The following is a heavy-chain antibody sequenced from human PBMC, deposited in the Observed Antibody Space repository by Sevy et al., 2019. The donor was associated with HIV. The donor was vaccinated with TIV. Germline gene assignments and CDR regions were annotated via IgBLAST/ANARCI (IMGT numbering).Heavy chain of an antibody. J-gene: IGHJ4*02. V-gene: IGHV3-48*03. Sequence: GGSLRLSCAASGFTFSSYEMNWVRQAPGKGLEWVSYISNSGTTIYYSDSVKGRFTISRDNARNSLYLQMNSLRAEDTALSYCARDLPPSATTVAHFDCWGQGTLVTVSS. CDR1: GFTFSSYE. D-gene: IGHD4-17*01. CDR2: ISNSGTTI. CDR3: ARDLPPSATTVAHFDC.